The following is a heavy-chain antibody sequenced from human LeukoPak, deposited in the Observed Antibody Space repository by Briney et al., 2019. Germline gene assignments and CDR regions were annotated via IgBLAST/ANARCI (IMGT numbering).Heavy chain of an antibody. CDR3: ARLLDYYDSSGSLLGAFDI. CDR2: TYPGDSDT. Sequence: GESLKISCKGSGYSFTNYWIGWVRQMPGEGLEWMGITYPGDSDTRYSPSFQGQVTISADKSISTAYLQWSSLTASDTAIYYCARLLDYYDSSGSLLGAFDIWGQGTMVTVSS. D-gene: IGHD3-22*01. J-gene: IGHJ3*02. V-gene: IGHV5-51*01. CDR1: GYSFTNYW.